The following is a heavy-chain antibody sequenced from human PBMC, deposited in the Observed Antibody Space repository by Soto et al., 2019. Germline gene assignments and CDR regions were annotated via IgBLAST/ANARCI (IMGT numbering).Heavy chain of an antibody. J-gene: IGHJ5*02. D-gene: IGHD6-13*01. V-gene: IGHV1-3*01. Sequence: ASVKVSCKASGDTFTSYAIYWVRQAPGQRLEWMGWINAGNGNTRYSQKFQDRVTITRDTSASTVYMELSSLRSEDTAVYYCARDRYSSSWYVGAYSRWFDPWGQGTLVTVSS. CDR3: ARDRYSSSWYVGAYSRWFDP. CDR1: GDTFTSYA. CDR2: INAGNGNT.